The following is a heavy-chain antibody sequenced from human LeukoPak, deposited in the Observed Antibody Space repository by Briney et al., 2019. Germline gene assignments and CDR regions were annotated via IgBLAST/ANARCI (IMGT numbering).Heavy chain of an antibody. V-gene: IGHV1-2*02. J-gene: IGHJ6*03. CDR2: INPNSGGT. D-gene: IGHD2-2*01. CDR1: GYTFTGYY. Sequence: APVKVSCKASGYTFTGYYMHWVRQAPGQGLEWMGWINPNSGGTNYAQKFQGRVTMTRDTSISTAYMELSRLRSDDTAVYYCARDGDIVVVPAAEESTFYYYMDVWGKGTTVTVSS. CDR3: ARDGDIVVVPAAEESTFYYYMDV.